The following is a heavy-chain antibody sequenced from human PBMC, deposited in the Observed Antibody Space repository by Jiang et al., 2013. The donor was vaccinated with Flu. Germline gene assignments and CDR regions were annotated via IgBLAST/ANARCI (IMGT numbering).Heavy chain of an antibody. CDR1: GGSISSVTG. CDR2: SIIWGH. D-gene: IGHD5-24*01. Sequence: SLTCAVSGGSISSVTGGVGSASPQGRGWSGLGKSIIWGHQLQPSLKSRVTISVDKSKNQFSLKLSSVTAADTAVYYCAREPEGRRDGYNYKGPTAHDAFDIWGQGTMVTVSS. J-gene: IGHJ3*02. V-gene: IGHV4-4*02. CDR3: AREPEGRRDGYNYKGPTAHDAFDI.